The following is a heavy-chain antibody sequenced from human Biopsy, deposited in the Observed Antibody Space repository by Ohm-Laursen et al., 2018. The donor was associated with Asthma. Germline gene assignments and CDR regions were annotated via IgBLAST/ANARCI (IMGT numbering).Heavy chain of an antibody. Sequence: GASVKVSCKVSGYNFISFAIHWVRQAPGQRLEWMGWVNTGNGDTKYSQKFQGRVTITRDTSASTAYMELRSLRSEDTAIYYCARTYYDFLTGQVKDVFGVWGQGTMVTVSS. V-gene: IGHV1-3*04. CDR1: GYNFISFA. D-gene: IGHD3-9*01. J-gene: IGHJ3*01. CDR3: ARTYYDFLTGQVKDVFGV. CDR2: VNTGNGDT.